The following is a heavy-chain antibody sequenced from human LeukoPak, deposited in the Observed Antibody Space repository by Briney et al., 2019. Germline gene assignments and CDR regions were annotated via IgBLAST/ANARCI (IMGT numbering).Heavy chain of an antibody. CDR3: ARDGITAMVTVY. V-gene: IGHV3-21*01. CDR2: ISSSSSYI. J-gene: IGHJ4*02. D-gene: IGHD5-18*01. Sequence: GGSLRLSCAASGFTFSSYSMNWVRQAPGKGLEWVSSISSSSSYIYYADSVKGRFTISRDNAKNSLYLQMNSLRAEDTAVYYCARDGITAMVTVYWGQGTLVTVSS. CDR1: GFTFSSYS.